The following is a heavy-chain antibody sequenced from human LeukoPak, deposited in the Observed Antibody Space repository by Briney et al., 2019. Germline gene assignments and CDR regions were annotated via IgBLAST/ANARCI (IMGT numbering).Heavy chain of an antibody. CDR3: ARHAADDFWSGYFSDDY. V-gene: IGHV3-48*02. CDR2: ISRSSSTI. Sequence: GGSLRLSCAASGFTLSSYSMNWVRQAPGKGLEWVSYISRSSSTIYYADSVKGRFTISRDNAKNSLYLQMNSLRDEDTAVYYCARHAADDFWSGYFSDDYWGQGTLVTVSS. D-gene: IGHD3-3*01. CDR1: GFTLSSYS. J-gene: IGHJ4*02.